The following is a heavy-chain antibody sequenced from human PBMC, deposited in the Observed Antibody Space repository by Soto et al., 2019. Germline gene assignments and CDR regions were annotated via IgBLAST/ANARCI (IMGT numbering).Heavy chain of an antibody. Sequence: QVQLVQAGAEVKKPGSSVKVSCNASGGTFSSYAISWVRQAPGQGLEWMGGIIPIFGTANYAQKFQGRVTITADESTSTAYMELSSLRSEDTAVYYCARELCSSTSCYTSGWFDPWGQGTLVTVSS. V-gene: IGHV1-69*01. CDR2: IIPIFGTA. CDR1: GGTFSSYA. J-gene: IGHJ5*02. D-gene: IGHD2-2*02. CDR3: ARELCSSTSCYTSGWFDP.